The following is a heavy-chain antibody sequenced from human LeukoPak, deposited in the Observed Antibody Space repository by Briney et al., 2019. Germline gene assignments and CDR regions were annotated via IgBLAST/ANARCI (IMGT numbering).Heavy chain of an antibody. D-gene: IGHD3-9*01. Sequence: ASVKVSCKASGYTFTGYYMHWVRQAPGQGLEWMGWINPNSGGTNYAQKFQGRVTMTRDTSISTAYMELSRLRSDDTAVYYCARVREYYDILTGYLNWFDPWGQGTLVTVSS. CDR3: ARVREYYDILTGYLNWFDP. V-gene: IGHV1-2*02. CDR1: GYTFTGYY. J-gene: IGHJ5*02. CDR2: INPNSGGT.